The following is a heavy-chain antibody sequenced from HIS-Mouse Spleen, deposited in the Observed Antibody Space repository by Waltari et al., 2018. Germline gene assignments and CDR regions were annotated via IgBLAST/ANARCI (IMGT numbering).Heavy chain of an antibody. CDR2: INHSGST. D-gene: IGHD6-6*01. Sequence: QVQLQQWGAGLLKPSETLSLTCAVYGGSFSGYYWSWIRQPPGKGLEWIGEINHSGSTNYNPSLKGRVTISVDTSKNQFSLKLSSVTAADTAVYYCARGRAARDAFDIWGQGTMVTVSS. V-gene: IGHV4-34*01. J-gene: IGHJ3*02. CDR3: ARGRAARDAFDI. CDR1: GGSFSGYY.